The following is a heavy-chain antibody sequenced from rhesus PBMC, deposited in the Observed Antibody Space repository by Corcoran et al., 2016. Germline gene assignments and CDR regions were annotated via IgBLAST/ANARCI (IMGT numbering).Heavy chain of an antibody. J-gene: IGHJ6*01. Sequence: EVQLVQSGAEVKRPGESLKISCKTSGYSFTSYWISWVRQMPGKGLGGMGAINPRNTETKYKPSCQGRVTIAADEANRTAYRQWSRLKASDTATYYCAKDRRFRGLDAWGQGVVVTVSS. D-gene: IGHD3-9*01. CDR3: AKDRRFRGLDA. V-gene: IGHV5-20*01. CDR1: GYSFTSYW. CDR2: INPRNTET.